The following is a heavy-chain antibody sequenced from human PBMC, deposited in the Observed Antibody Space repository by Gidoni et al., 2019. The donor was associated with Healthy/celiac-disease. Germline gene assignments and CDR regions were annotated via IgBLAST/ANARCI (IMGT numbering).Heavy chain of an antibody. V-gene: IGHV3-33*01. CDR1: GFTFSSYG. D-gene: IGHD1-26*01. CDR2: IWYDGSNK. Sequence: QVQLVESGGGVVQPGRSLRLSCAASGFTFSSYGMHWVRQAPGKGLEWVAVIWYDGSNKYYADSVKGRFTISRDNSKNTLYLQMNSLRAEDTAVYYCAREFTDGELLYWGQGTLVTVSS. CDR3: AREFTDGELLY. J-gene: IGHJ4*02.